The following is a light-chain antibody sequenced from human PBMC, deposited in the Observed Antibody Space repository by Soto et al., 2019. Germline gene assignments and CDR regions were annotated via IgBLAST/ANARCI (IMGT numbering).Light chain of an antibody. CDR2: EVN. Sequence: QSALTQPASLSWSPGQSITISCTGTSSDIGAYDYVSWFQQHPGKAPKLMISEVNNRPSGVSNRFSGSKSGNTAYLTISGLQVEVEAEYFCFSFTNTSTHVFGNGTKVTV. CDR3: FSFTNTSTHV. V-gene: IGLV2-14*01. J-gene: IGLJ1*01. CDR1: SSDIGAYDY.